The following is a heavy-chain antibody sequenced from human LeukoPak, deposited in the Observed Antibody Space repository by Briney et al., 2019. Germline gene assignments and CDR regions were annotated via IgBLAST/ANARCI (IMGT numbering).Heavy chain of an antibody. D-gene: IGHD5-18*01. Sequence: GGSLRLSCAASGFTFSSYSMNWVRQAPGKGLEWVSSISSSSSYIYYADSVKGRFTISRDNAKNSLYLQMNSLRAEGTAVYYCARPDTAMVRGYYFDYWGQGTLVTVSS. CDR3: ARPDTAMVRGYYFDY. V-gene: IGHV3-21*01. J-gene: IGHJ4*02. CDR1: GFTFSSYS. CDR2: ISSSSSYI.